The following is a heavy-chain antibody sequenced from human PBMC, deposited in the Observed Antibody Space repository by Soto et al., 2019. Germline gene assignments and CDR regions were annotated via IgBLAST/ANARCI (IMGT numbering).Heavy chain of an antibody. CDR3: AKDGYCSSTSCYTGYYFDY. J-gene: IGHJ4*02. CDR2: ISGSGGST. Sequence: GGSLRLSCAASGFTFSSYAMSWVRQAPGKGLEWVSAISGSGGSTYYADSVKGRFTISRDNSKNTLYLQMNSLRAEDTAVYYCAKDGYCSSTSCYTGYYFDYWGQGTLVTVSS. D-gene: IGHD2-2*02. V-gene: IGHV3-23*01. CDR1: GFTFSSYA.